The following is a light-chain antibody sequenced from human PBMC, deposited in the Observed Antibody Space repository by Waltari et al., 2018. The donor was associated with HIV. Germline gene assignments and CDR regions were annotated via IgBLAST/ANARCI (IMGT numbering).Light chain of an antibody. J-gene: IGKJ1*01. V-gene: IGKV1-5*03. CDR3: QQYNSHSRT. Sequence: TVTITCRASQSIGRWLAWYQQKPGEAPKLLIYETSTLETGVPSIFSGSGSGTEFTLTVSRLQPEDFATYYCQQYNSHSRTFGQGTRVEIK. CDR1: QSIGRW. CDR2: ETS.